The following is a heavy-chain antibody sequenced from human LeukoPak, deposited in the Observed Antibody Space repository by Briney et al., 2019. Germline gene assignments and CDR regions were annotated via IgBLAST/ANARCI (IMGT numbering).Heavy chain of an antibody. CDR1: GFTVSGNY. Sequence: GGSLRLSCAASGFTVSGNYMNWVRQAPGKGLEWVSSISSSSSYIYYADSVKGRFTISRDNAKNSLYLQMNSLRAEDTAVYYCARDQVSAGAIDYWGQGTLVTVSS. CDR3: ARDQVSAGAIDY. CDR2: ISSSSSYI. J-gene: IGHJ4*02. D-gene: IGHD1-26*01. V-gene: IGHV3-21*01.